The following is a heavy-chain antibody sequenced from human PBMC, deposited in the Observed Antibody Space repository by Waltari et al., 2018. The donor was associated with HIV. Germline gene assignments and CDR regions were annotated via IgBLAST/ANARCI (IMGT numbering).Heavy chain of an antibody. Sequence: QVKLVESGGGWVKPGGSLRRSGAATEFAFSDFFMTWMRQSPGKGPEWVGYISGSGTISFYADSVRGRFTISRDNANNSLYLQMNSLRDEDTAIYYCCRGVSSDRWGQGTLVTVSS. D-gene: IGHD2-2*01. CDR2: ISGSGTIS. CDR1: EFAFSDFF. V-gene: IGHV3-11*01. J-gene: IGHJ5*02. CDR3: CRGVSSDR.